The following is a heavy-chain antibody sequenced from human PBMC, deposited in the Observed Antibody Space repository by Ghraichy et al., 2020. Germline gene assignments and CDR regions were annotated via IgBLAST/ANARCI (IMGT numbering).Heavy chain of an antibody. D-gene: IGHD3-3*02. CDR2: ISGSGGST. Sequence: GGSLRLSCAASGFTFSSYAMSWVRQAPGKGLEWVSAISGSGGSTYYADSVKGRFTISRDNSKNTLYLQMNSLRAEDTAVYYCAKDLHFYYYYYGMDVWGQGTTVTVSS. V-gene: IGHV3-23*01. J-gene: IGHJ6*02. CDR3: AKDLHFYYYYYGMDV. CDR1: GFTFSSYA.